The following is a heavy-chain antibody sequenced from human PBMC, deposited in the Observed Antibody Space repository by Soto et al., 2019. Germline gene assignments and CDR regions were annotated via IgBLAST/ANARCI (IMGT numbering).Heavy chain of an antibody. D-gene: IGHD2-15*01. Sequence: GASVKVSCKASGGTFSSYTINWVRQAPGQGLEWMGRIIPILALTNYAQDFQDRVTITADKSTSTAYMELSSLRSEDTAVYYCAREQNLGYCSGGSCLQAGHYYYYGMDVWGQGTTVTVSS. V-gene: IGHV1-69*04. J-gene: IGHJ6*02. CDR3: AREQNLGYCSGGSCLQAGHYYYYGMDV. CDR2: IIPILALT. CDR1: GGTFSSYT.